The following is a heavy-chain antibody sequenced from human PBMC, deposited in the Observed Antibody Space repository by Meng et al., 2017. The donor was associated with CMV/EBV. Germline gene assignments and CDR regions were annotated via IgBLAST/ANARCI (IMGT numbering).Heavy chain of an antibody. J-gene: IGHJ4*02. CDR1: GGSFSGYY. D-gene: IGHD1-26*01. V-gene: IGHV4-34*01. Sequence: QVRLQKRGAGWLKPSETLSLTCAVYGGSFSGYYWSWIRQPPGKGLEWIGEINHSGSTNYNPSLKSRVTISVDTSKNQFSLKLSSVTAADTAVYYCARGVGATGKADYWGQGTLVTVSS. CDR2: INHSGST. CDR3: ARGVGATGKADY.